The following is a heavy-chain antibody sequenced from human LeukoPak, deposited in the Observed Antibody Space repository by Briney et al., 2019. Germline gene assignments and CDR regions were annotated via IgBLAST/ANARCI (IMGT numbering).Heavy chain of an antibody. CDR1: GGSISSGGYY. J-gene: IGHJ4*02. CDR2: IYYSGST. CDR3: ARNLKYYDSSGYSDY. D-gene: IGHD3-22*01. V-gene: IGHV4-31*03. Sequence: SSETLSLTCTVPGGSISSGGYYWSWIRQHPGKGLEWIGYIYYSGSTYYNPSLKSRVTISVDTSKNQFSLKLSSVTAADTAVYYCARNLKYYDSSGYSDYWGQGTLVTVSS.